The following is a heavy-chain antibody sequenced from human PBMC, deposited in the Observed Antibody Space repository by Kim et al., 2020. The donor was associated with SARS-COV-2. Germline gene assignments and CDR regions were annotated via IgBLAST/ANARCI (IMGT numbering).Heavy chain of an antibody. D-gene: IGHD6-19*01. J-gene: IGHJ4*02. V-gene: IGHV3-21*01. CDR2: ISSSRRCI. Sequence: GGSLRLSCAASGFTFSSYSMNWVRQAPGKGLEWVSSISSSRRCICYAESVKGRFTISRDNAKNSLYLQMNSLRAEDTAVYYCERDRGIGWPVTDYGGSGALVTVSS. CDR3: ERDRGIGWPVTDY. CDR1: GFTFSSYS.